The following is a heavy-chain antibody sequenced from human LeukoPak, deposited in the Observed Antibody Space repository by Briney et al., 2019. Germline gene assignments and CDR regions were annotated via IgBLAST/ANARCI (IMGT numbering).Heavy chain of an antibody. CDR2: ISTSSSYI. CDR3: ARGGSSWYYFDY. J-gene: IGHJ4*02. CDR1: EFSVGSNY. D-gene: IGHD6-13*01. V-gene: IGHV3-21*01. Sequence: GGSLRLSCAASEFSVGSNYMTWVRQAPGKGLEWVSFISTSSSYIYYADSVKGRFTISRDNAKNSLYLQMNSLRAEDTAVYYCARGGSSWYYFDYWGQGTLVTVSS.